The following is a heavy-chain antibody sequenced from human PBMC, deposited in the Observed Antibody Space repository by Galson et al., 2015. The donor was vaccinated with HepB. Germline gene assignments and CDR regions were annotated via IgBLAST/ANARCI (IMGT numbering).Heavy chain of an antibody. V-gene: IGHV3-21*01. Sequence: SLRLPCAASGFTVSTYIMNWVRQAPGKGLEWVSSISSSSTYIYYADSVKGRFTISRDNAKNSLYLQMNSLRAEDTAVYYCARDVYSSGWYGDYYYGMDVWGQGTTVTVSS. CDR2: ISSSSTYI. CDR3: ARDVYSSGWYGDYYYGMDV. J-gene: IGHJ6*02. CDR1: GFTVSTYI. D-gene: IGHD6-19*01.